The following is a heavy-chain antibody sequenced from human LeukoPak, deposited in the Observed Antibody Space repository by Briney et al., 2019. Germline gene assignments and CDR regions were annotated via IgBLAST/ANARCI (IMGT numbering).Heavy chain of an antibody. CDR2: INSDGSNI. CDR3: ARSNWNFDY. CDR1: GFTFSSYR. V-gene: IGHV3-74*01. J-gene: IGHJ4*02. D-gene: IGHD1-20*01. Sequence: QSVGSLRLSCAASGFTFSSYRMHWVRQAPGKGLVWVSRINSDGSNIDYADSVKGRFTISRDNAKNTLYLQMNSLRAEDTAVYYCARSNWNFDYWGQGTLVAVSS.